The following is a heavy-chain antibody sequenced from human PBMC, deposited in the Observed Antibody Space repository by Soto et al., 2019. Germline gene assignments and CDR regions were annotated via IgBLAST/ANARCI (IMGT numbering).Heavy chain of an antibody. V-gene: IGHV4-39*07. CDR1: GGSISSSSYY. Sequence: SETLSLTCTVSGGSISSSSYYWGWIRQPPGKGLEWIGSIYYSGSTYYNPSLKSRVTISVDTSKIQFSLKLSSVTAADTAVYYCARDGGTVVTAFDYWGQGTLVTVLL. D-gene: IGHD2-15*01. J-gene: IGHJ4*02. CDR3: ARDGGTVVTAFDY. CDR2: IYYSGST.